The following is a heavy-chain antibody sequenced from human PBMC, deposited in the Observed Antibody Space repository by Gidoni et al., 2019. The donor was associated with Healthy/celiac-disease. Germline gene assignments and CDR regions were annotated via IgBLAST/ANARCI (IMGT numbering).Heavy chain of an antibody. D-gene: IGHD3-22*01. CDR1: GGSISSGGYY. Sequence: QVQLQESGPGLVKPSQTLSLTCTVSGGSISSGGYYWSWIRQHPGKGLEWIGYIYYSGSTYYNPSLKSRVTISVETSKNQFSLKLSSVTAADTAVYYCARDLPTYYYDSSGFDYWGQGTLVTVSS. CDR3: ARDLPTYYYDSSGFDY. J-gene: IGHJ4*02. V-gene: IGHV4-31*03. CDR2: IYYSGST.